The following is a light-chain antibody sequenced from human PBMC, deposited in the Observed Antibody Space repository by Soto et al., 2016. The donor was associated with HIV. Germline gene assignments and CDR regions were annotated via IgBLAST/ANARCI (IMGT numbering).Light chain of an antibody. CDR2: KAS. Sequence: DDQMTQSPSTLSASVGDRVTITCRASQSISSWVAWYQQKPGKAPNLLIYKASNLENGVPSRFSGGGSGTEFTLTISSLQPDDFATYYCQQYQTEEGTFGQGTTVEIK. J-gene: IGKJ1*01. CDR3: QQYQTEEGT. CDR1: QSISSW. V-gene: IGKV1-5*03.